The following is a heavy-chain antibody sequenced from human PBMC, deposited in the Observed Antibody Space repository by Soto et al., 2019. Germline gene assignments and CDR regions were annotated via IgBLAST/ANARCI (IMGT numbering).Heavy chain of an antibody. J-gene: IGHJ4*02. CDR2: ISYDGSNT. V-gene: IGHV3-30-3*01. CDR3: ARDQGRSITCQLDY. CDR1: GFTFSTYP. D-gene: IGHD1-20*01. Sequence: PRGSLRLSCAVSGFTFSTYPMHWVRQAPGKGLEWVAVISYDGSNTYYADSVKGRFTISRDNMLYLQMNSLRAEDTAVYYCARDQGRSITCQLDYWGQGSLVTVSS.